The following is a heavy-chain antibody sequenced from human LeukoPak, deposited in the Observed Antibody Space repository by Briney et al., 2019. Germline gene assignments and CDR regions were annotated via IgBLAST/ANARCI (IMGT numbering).Heavy chain of an antibody. CDR3: AKHGYCSGISCFFDF. D-gene: IGHD2-2*03. CDR1: GFPFSTYA. V-gene: IGHV3-23*01. Sequence: GGSLTLSCAASGFPFSTYAMSWVRQAPGKGLEWVSAISGSGGTTYYVDSVKGRFTISRDNSKNTLYLQMNSLRAEDTAVYYCAKHGYCSGISCFFDFWGQGTQVTVSS. CDR2: ISGSGGTT. J-gene: IGHJ4*02.